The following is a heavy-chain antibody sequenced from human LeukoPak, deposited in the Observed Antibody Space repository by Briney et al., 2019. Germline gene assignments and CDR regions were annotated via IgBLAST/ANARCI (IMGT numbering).Heavy chain of an antibody. V-gene: IGHV4-59*01. CDR3: ARGDGYNSGYFEY. J-gene: IGHJ4*02. Sequence: SATLSLTCTVSGGSIAAYYWSWIRQSPGKGLEWIAYIYYGGTNYNPSLKSRVPISVDTSKNQFSLNLRSATAAATAVYYCARGDGYNSGYFEYLSQGTLVTVSS. CDR2: IYYGGT. D-gene: IGHD5-24*01. CDR1: GGSIAAYY.